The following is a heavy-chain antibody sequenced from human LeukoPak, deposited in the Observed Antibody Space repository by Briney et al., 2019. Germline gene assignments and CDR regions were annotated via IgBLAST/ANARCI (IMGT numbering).Heavy chain of an antibody. CDR2: FYYSGST. J-gene: IGHJ4*02. Sequence: SETLSLTCTVSGGSISSYYWSWIRQPPGKGLEWIGYFYYSGSTNYNPSLKSRVTISVDTSKNQFSLKLSSVTAADTAVYYCARSHDRDGYNQPPSHWGQGTLVTVSS. V-gene: IGHV4-59*01. CDR1: GGSISSYY. D-gene: IGHD5-24*01. CDR3: ARSHDRDGYNQPPSH.